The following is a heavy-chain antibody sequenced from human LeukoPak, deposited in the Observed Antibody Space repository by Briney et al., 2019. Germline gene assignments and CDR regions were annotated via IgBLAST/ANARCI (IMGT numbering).Heavy chain of an antibody. D-gene: IGHD2-15*01. V-gene: IGHV1-18*04. J-gene: IGHJ4*02. CDR1: GYTFTNYH. Sequence: ASVNVSCKPSGYTFTNYHINWVRRAPGQGLEWMGWISASSGNRNYAQKLQGRVTMTTDTSTTTAYMELRNLRSDDTAVYYCARSSQEEAIVRPSDYWGQGTLVTVSS. CDR2: ISASSGNR. CDR3: ARSSQEEAIVRPSDY.